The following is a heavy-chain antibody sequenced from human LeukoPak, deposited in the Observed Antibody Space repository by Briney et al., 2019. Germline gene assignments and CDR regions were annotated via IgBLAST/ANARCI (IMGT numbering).Heavy chain of an antibody. V-gene: IGHV1-8*03. CDR3: ARGRLRAIFGVVLLNWFDP. CDR2: MNPNSGNT. CDR1: GYTFTSYD. D-gene: IGHD3-3*01. J-gene: IGHJ5*02. Sequence: ASVKVSCKASGYTFTSYDINWVRQATGQGLEWMGWMNPNSGNTGYAQNLKHSVTITTNTSISTPYMELSSLRSEDTTVYYCARGRLRAIFGVVLLNWFDPWGQGTLVTVSS.